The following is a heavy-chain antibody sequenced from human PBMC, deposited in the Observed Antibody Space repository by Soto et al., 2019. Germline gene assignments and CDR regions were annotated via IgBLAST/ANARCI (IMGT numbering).Heavy chain of an antibody. D-gene: IGHD3-16*02. V-gene: IGHV4-30-2*01. Sequence: QLQLQESGSGLVKPSQTLSLTCAVSGGSISSGGYSWSWIRQPPGKGLEWIGYIYHSGSTYYNPSLKSRVTISVDRSKNQFSLMLSSVTAADTAVYYCARVNYDYVWGSYRPYGMDVWGQGTTVTVSS. CDR2: IYHSGST. CDR1: GGSISSGGYS. CDR3: ARVNYDYVWGSYRPYGMDV. J-gene: IGHJ6*02.